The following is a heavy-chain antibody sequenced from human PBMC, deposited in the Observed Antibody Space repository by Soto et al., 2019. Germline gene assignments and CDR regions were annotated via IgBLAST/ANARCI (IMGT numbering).Heavy chain of an antibody. J-gene: IGHJ1*01. D-gene: IGHD3-22*01. CDR3: ARDRVESGYPEYFQH. CDR2: IYSGGST. Sequence: GGSLRLSCAASGFRVSSSHMTWVRQAPGKGLEWVSVIYSGGSTYYADSVKGRFTISRDNSKNTLYLQMNSLRAEDTAVYYCARDRVESGYPEYFQHWGQGTLVTVYS. CDR1: GFRVSSSH. V-gene: IGHV3-53*01.